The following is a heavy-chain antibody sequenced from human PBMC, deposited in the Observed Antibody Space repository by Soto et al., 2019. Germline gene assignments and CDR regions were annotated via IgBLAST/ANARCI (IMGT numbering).Heavy chain of an antibody. CDR3: ARDHPMYYYGSSGYYSDGMDV. D-gene: IGHD3-22*01. Sequence: SETLSLTCTVSGGSISSGGYYWSWIRQHPGKGLEWIGYIYYSGSTYYNPSLKSRVTISVDTSKNQFSLKLSSVTAADTAVYYCARDHPMYYYGSSGYYSDGMDVWGQGTTVTVSS. CDR2: IYYSGST. V-gene: IGHV4-31*03. CDR1: GGSISSGGYY. J-gene: IGHJ6*02.